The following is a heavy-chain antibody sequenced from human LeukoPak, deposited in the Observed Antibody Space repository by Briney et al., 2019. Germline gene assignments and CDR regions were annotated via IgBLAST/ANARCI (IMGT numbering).Heavy chain of an antibody. J-gene: IGHJ4*02. V-gene: IGHV3-48*01. Sequence: GGSLRLSCAASGFTFSSYSMNWVRQAPGKGLEWVSYISSSSSTIYYADSVKGRFTISRDNAKNSLYLQMNSLRAEDTAVYYCARVMGITMVRGVIMAFDYWGQGTLVTVSS. CDR1: GFTFSSYS. CDR2: ISSSSSTI. CDR3: ARVMGITMVRGVIMAFDY. D-gene: IGHD3-10*01.